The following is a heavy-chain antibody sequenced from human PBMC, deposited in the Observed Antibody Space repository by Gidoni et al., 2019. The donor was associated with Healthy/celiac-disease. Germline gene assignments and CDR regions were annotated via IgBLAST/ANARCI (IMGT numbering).Heavy chain of an antibody. CDR1: GYTLNEGT. J-gene: IGHJ4*02. CDR2: FDPEDGET. Sequence: QVQLVQSGAEVKKPGASVKVSCKVPGYTLNEGTMHWVRQAPGKGLEGMGGFDPEDGETIYAQKFQGRVTMTEDTSTDTAYMELSSLRSEDTAVYYCATLALYGSYYAPYYFDYWGQGTLVTVSS. V-gene: IGHV1-24*01. D-gene: IGHD1-26*01. CDR3: ATLALYGSYYAPYYFDY.